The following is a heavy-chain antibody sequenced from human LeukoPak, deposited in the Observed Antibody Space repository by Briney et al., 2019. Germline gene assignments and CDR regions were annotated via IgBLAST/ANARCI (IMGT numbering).Heavy chain of an antibody. J-gene: IGHJ4*02. CDR1: GGSFSGYY. CDR3: AGQDGYKAPFDY. CDR2: INHSGST. Sequence: SETLSLTCAVYGGSFSGYYWNWLRQPPGKGLEWIGEINHSGSTNYNPSLKSRVTISVDTSKNQFSLKLSSVTAADTAVYYCAGQDGYKAPFDYWGQGTLVTVSS. V-gene: IGHV4-34*01. D-gene: IGHD5-24*01.